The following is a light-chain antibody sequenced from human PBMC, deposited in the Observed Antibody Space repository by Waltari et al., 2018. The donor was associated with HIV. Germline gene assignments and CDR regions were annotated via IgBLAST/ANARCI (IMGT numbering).Light chain of an antibody. Sequence: RVTITCRASQGISSYLAWYQQKPGKAPKLLIYAASTLQSGVPSRFTLTISCLQSEDFATYYCQQYYSYPRTFGQGTKVEIK. V-gene: IGKV1-8*01. CDR3: QQYYSYPRT. J-gene: IGKJ1*01. CDR1: QGISSY. CDR2: AAS.